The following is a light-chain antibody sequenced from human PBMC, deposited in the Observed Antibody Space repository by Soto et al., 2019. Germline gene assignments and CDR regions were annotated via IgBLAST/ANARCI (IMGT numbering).Light chain of an antibody. V-gene: IGLV2-8*01. Sequence: QSARTQPPSESGSPGQSVTISCTGTSSDVGGYNYVSWYQQHPGKAPKLMIYEVSKRPSGVPDRFSGSKSGNTASLTVSGLQAEDETDYYCSSYAGSNNLVFGGGTKLTFL. CDR1: SSDVGGYNY. CDR3: SSYAGSNNLV. CDR2: EVS. J-gene: IGLJ2*01.